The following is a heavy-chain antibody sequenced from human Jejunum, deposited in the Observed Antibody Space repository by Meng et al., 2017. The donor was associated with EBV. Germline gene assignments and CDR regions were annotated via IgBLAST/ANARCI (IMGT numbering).Heavy chain of an antibody. CDR3: AKSNDYSLNS. CDR2: MHPGGST. Sequence: QAQLQESGPGRVKPSGTLSLTFSVSGDATISSHWWSWVRQPPGKGLEWIGEMHPGGSTNYNPSLKSRVTISVDNSKNQFSLKLTSVTAADTAVYYCAKSNDYSLNSWGQGTLVTVSS. V-gene: IGHV4-4*02. J-gene: IGHJ4*02. CDR1: GDATISSHW. D-gene: IGHD4-11*01.